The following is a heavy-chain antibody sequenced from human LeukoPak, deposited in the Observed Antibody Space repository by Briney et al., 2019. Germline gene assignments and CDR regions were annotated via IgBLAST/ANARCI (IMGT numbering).Heavy chain of an antibody. J-gene: IGHJ6*02. CDR3: ARGVKNIVATISYYYYGMDV. CDR1: GGSFSGYY. V-gene: IGHV4-34*01. D-gene: IGHD5-12*01. CDR2: INHSGST. Sequence: PSETLSLTCAVYGGSFSGYYWSWIRQPPGKGLEWIGEINHSGSTNYNPSLKSRVTISVDTSKNQFSLKLSSVTAADTAVYYCARGVKNIVATISYYYYGMDVWGQGTTVTVSS.